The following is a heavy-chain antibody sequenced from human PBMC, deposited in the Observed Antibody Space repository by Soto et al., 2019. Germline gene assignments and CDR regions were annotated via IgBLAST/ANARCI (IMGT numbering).Heavy chain of an antibody. CDR3: ARAHGPGISYYFDY. V-gene: IGHV1-18*04. D-gene: IGHD3-16*02. CDR2: ISAYNGNT. Sequence: ASVKVSFKASGYTFTSYGISWVRQAPGQGLELMGWISAYNGNTNYAQKLQGRVTMTTXKXXXXAXMXLXXXXSEXTAVYYCARAHGPGISYYFDYWGQGTLVTVSS. J-gene: IGHJ4*02. CDR1: GYTFTSYG.